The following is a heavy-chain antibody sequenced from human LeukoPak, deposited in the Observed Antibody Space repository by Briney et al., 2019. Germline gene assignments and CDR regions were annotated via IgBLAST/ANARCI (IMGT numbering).Heavy chain of an antibody. CDR1: GFTFRSYA. CDR3: AKGATRAYYYMDV. Sequence: GGSLRLSCAASGFTFRSYAMSWVRQAPGKGVEGVSAISGSGGSTYYADSGKGRFTISRDNSKNTLYLQRNSLRAEATPVYYCAKGATRAYYYMDVWGKGTTVTVSS. CDR2: ISGSGGST. J-gene: IGHJ6*03. V-gene: IGHV3-23*01.